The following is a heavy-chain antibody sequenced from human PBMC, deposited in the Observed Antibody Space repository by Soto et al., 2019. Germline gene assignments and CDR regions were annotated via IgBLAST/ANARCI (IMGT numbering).Heavy chain of an antibody. D-gene: IGHD3-3*01. CDR1: GGSISSYY. CDR2: IYYSGST. J-gene: IGHJ4*02. Sequence: SATLSLTCTVSGGSISSYYWSWIRQPPGKGLEWIGYIYYSGSTNYNPSLKSRVTISVDTSKNQFSLKLSSVTAADTAVYYCARAGGFGLEWLLPDYWGQGTLVTVSS. V-gene: IGHV4-59*01. CDR3: ARAGGFGLEWLLPDY.